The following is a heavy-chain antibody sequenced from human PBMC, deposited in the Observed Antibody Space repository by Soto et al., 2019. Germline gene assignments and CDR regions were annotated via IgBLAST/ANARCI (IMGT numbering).Heavy chain of an antibody. CDR1: VFTFSSYG. D-gene: IGHD1-26*01. J-gene: IGHJ4*02. CDR3: AKNPWELLN. Sequence: VGSLRLSCSSSVFTFSSYGMNCVRQAPGKGLDWVSSIGDSGATTYYADSVRGRFTISRDNSKDTLYLQMNSLRAEDTAVYYCAKNPWELLNWGQGTLVTVSS. CDR2: IGDSGATT. V-gene: IGHV3-23*01.